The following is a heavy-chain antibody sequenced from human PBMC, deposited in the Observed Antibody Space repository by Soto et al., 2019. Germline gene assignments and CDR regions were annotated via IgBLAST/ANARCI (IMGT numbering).Heavy chain of an antibody. CDR1: GGSFSGYY. Sequence: SETLSLTCAVYGGSFSGYYWTWISQPPGTGLEWNGEINHSGSTNYNPSHKSRDTISVETSKNQFYLKLTSVTAADTAVYYCARDKITGHFDYWGQGTLVTGSS. CDR3: ARDKITGHFDY. V-gene: IGHV4-34*01. J-gene: IGHJ4*02. CDR2: INHSGST. D-gene: IGHD2-8*02.